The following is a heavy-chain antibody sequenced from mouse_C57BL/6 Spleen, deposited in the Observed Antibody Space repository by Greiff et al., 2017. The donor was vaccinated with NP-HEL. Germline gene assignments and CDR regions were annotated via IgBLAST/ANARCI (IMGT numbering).Heavy chain of an antibody. J-gene: IGHJ1*03. Sequence: VQLQQSGAELVRPGASVKLSCTASGFNIKDYYMHWVKQRPEQGLEWIGRIDPEDGDTEYAPKFQGKATMTAETSSNTAYLQLSSLTSEDTAVYYCTTKTTDWYFDVWGTGTTVTVSS. CDR1: GFNIKDYY. CDR2: IDPEDGDT. CDR3: TTKTTDWYFDV. D-gene: IGHD1-1*01. V-gene: IGHV14-1*01.